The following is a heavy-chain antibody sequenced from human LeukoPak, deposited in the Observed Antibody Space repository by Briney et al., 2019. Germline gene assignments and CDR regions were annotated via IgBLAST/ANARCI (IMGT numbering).Heavy chain of an antibody. CDR3: ARGTYGGNSNAFDI. D-gene: IGHD4-23*01. V-gene: IGHV3-21*01. CDR1: GFTFSSYS. CDR2: ISSSSSYI. Sequence: GRSLRLSCAASGFTFSSYSMNWVRQAPGKGLEWVSSISSSSSYIYQADSVKGRFTISRDNAKNSLYLQMNSLRAEDTAVYYCARGTYGGNSNAFDIWGQGTMVTVSS. J-gene: IGHJ3*02.